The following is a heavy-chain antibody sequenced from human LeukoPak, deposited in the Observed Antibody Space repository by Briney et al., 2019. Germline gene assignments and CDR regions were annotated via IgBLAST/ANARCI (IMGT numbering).Heavy chain of an antibody. CDR3: ATTRTSSYIVVVVAATYY. CDR2: ISGSGGST. J-gene: IGHJ4*02. V-gene: IGHV3-23*01. Sequence: GGSLRLSCAASGFTFSSYAMSWVRQAPGKGLEWVSAISGSGGSTYYADSVKGRFTISRDNSKNTLYLQMNSLRAEDTAVHYCATTRTSSYIVVVVAATYYWGQGTLVTVSS. D-gene: IGHD2-15*01. CDR1: GFTFSSYA.